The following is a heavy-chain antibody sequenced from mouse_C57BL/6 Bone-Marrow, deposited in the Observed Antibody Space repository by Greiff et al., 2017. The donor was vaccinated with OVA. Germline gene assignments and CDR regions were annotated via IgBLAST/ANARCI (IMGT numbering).Heavy chain of an antibody. CDR3: APIGDYDGSSYPEVDV. Sequence: QVQLQQSGAELVTPGASVKVSCKASGYTFTSYWMHWVKQRPGQGLEWLGRIHPSDSDTNYNQKFKGKATLPVDKSSSTDYMQLSSRTSEDSAVYYCAPIGDYDGSSYPEVDVWGTGTTVTVS. V-gene: IGHV1-74*01. CDR1: GYTFTSYW. CDR2: IHPSDSDT. D-gene: IGHD1-1*01. J-gene: IGHJ1*03.